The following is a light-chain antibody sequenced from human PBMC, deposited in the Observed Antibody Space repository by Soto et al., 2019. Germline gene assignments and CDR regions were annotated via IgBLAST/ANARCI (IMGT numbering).Light chain of an antibody. CDR3: HKYCRSTLS. V-gene: IGKV3-20*01. CDR2: GAS. Sequence: EIVLTQSPGTLSLSPGERATLSCRASQSVSSYSLAWYQQKPGQAPSLLLYGASSRASVIPYRVSGRGSETTFTITIRRLEPEDFAEYYCHKYCRSTLSFGGGTKVDIK. CDR1: QSVSSYS. J-gene: IGKJ4*01.